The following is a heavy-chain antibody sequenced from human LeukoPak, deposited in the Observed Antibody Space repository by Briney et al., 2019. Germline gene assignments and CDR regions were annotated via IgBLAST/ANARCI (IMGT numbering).Heavy chain of an antibody. CDR2: IHYSGST. CDR3: ARVASSGWSGGPFEY. J-gene: IGHJ4*02. D-gene: IGHD6-19*01. Sequence: SETLSLTCTVSGGSISSYYWSWTRQPPGKGLEWIGYIHYSGSTKYNPSLKSRVSISLDTSKNQFSLKVNSVTAADTAVYYCARVASSGWSGGPFEYWGQGSLVTVSS. CDR1: GGSISSYY. V-gene: IGHV4-59*01.